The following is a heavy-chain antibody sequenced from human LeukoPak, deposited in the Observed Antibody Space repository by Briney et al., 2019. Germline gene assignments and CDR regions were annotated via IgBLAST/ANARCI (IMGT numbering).Heavy chain of an antibody. CDR1: GYTFTSYA. J-gene: IGHJ1*01. Sequence: ASVKVSCKASGYTFTSYAINWVRQATGQGLEWMGWMNPSNGNTGFAQKVQGRLTMTRDTSISTAYMELRGLTSDDTAVYFCARRSSEEMATIAACGQGTLATVSS. V-gene: IGHV1-8*01. D-gene: IGHD5-24*01. CDR3: ARRSSEEMATIAA. CDR2: MNPSNGNT.